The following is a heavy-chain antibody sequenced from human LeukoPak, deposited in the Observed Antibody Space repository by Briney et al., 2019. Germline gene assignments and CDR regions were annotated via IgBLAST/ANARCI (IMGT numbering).Heavy chain of an antibody. J-gene: IGHJ4*02. CDR2: VYQSGTT. CDR3: ARHGGSLGYFDN. D-gene: IGHD1-26*01. V-gene: IGHV4-59*08. CDR1: GGSISSYY. Sequence: SETLSLTCSVSGGSISSYYWTWIRQPPGKGVERIGYVYQSGTTRYNPSLKRRVTISADTSKNHFSLKVRSVTAADTAVYYCARHGGSLGYFDNWGQGTLVTVSS.